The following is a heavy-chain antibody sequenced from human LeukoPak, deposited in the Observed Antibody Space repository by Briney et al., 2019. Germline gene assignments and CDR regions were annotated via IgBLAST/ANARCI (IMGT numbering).Heavy chain of an antibody. CDR1: GVTFRSYA. Sequence: PGGSLRLSCAASGVTFRSYAMSSVRQAPGKGLEWVSLISDDATYTAYADSVRGRFTISRDNSKSTLYLQMNNVRVDDTAEYYCAKHYCSGGGCDYLDYWGQGTLVTVSS. J-gene: IGHJ4*02. CDR2: ISDDATYT. V-gene: IGHV3-23*01. D-gene: IGHD6-19*01. CDR3: AKHYCSGGGCDYLDY.